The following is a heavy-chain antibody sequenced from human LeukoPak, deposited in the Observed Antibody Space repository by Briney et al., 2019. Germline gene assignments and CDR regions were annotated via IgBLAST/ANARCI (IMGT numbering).Heavy chain of an antibody. D-gene: IGHD4-11*01. CDR2: IYYSGST. V-gene: IGHV4-39*01. CDR3: ARLPGNYFYYFDY. J-gene: IGHJ4*02. CDR1: GGSISSSSYY. Sequence: SETLSLTCTVSGGSISSSSYYWGWIRQPPGKGLEWIGSIYYSGSTYYNPSLKSRVTISVDTSKNQFSLKLSSVTAADTAVYYCARLPGNYFYYFDYWGQGTLVTASS.